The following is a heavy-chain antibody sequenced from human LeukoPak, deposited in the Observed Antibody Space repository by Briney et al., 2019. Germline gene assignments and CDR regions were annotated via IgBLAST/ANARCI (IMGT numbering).Heavy chain of an antibody. CDR2: ISSSVSII. CDR3: ARVMAVTVTTVDY. D-gene: IGHD4-17*01. V-gene: IGHV3-21*05. Sequence: GGSLRLSCAASGFTFSSYSMNWVRQAPGKGLEWVSYISSSVSIIYYADSVKGRFTISRDNAKNSLYLQMNSLRAEDTAVYYCARVMAVTVTTVDYWGQGTLVTVSS. J-gene: IGHJ4*02. CDR1: GFTFSSYS.